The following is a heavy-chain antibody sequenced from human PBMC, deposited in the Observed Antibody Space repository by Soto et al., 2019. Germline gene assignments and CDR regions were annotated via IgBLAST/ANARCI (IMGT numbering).Heavy chain of an antibody. CDR3: TTGKSGGEYN. CDR2: IRSNNDGGTA. V-gene: IGHV3-15*02. D-gene: IGHD1-26*01. Sequence: EVQLVESGGTLVKPGDSLRLSCAASGFSFSIYWLSWVRQAPGKCLEWVGRIRSNNDGGTAAYGAPVQGRFTISRVDSKHTLYLQMNSLNTEGTAAYYCTTGKSGGEYNWGQGTLVTVSS. J-gene: IGHJ1*01. CDR1: GFSFSIYW.